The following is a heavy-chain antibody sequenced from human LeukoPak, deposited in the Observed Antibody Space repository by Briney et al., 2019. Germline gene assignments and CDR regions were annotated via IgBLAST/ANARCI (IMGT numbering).Heavy chain of an antibody. D-gene: IGHD1/OR15-1a*01. CDR3: ARLRTGVAVDY. CDR2: IYYSGST. J-gene: IGHJ4*02. Sequence: PSETLSLTCTVSGGSISSSSYYWGWIRQPPGKGLEWIGSIYYSGSTYYNPSLKSRVTISVDTSKNQFSLKLSSVTAADTAVYYCARLRTGVAVDYWGQGTLVTVSS. CDR1: GGSISSSSYY. V-gene: IGHV4-39*07.